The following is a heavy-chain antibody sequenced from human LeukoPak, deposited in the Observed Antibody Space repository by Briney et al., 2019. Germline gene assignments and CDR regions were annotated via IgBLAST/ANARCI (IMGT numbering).Heavy chain of an antibody. J-gene: IGHJ4*02. V-gene: IGHV3-33*06. CDR2: SWYDGTST. D-gene: IGHD3-22*01. Sequence: SGRSLRLSCSASGFTFSRYGMHWVRQAPGKGLEWVAFSWYDGTSTDYADSVKGRFSVSRDNSENTVSLQMNSLRAEDTAVYYCAKDGVVADLYYFDYWGQGTLVTVSS. CDR1: GFTFSRYG. CDR3: AKDGVVADLYYFDY.